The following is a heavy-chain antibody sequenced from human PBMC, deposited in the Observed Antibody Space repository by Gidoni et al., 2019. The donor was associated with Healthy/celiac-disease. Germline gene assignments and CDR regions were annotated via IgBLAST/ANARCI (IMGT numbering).Heavy chain of an antibody. V-gene: IGHV3-33*01. Sequence: QVQLLESGGGVVQPGRSLILSCAASGFTFSSSGLHWVRQAPGKGLEWVAVIWYDGSNKYYADSVKGRFTISRDNSKNTLYLQMNSLRAEDTAVYYCASWSSSSGDYYYYYGMDVWGQGTTVTVSS. CDR2: IWYDGSNK. J-gene: IGHJ6*02. CDR1: GFTFSSSG. CDR3: ASWSSSSGDYYYYYGMDV. D-gene: IGHD6-6*01.